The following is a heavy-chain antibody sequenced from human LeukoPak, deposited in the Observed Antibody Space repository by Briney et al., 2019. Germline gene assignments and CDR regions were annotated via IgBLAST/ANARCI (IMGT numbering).Heavy chain of an antibody. CDR2: INHSGST. Sequence: SSETLSLTCAVYGGSFSGYYWSWIRQPPVKGLEWIGEINHSGSTNYNPSLKSRVTISVDTSKNQFSLKLSSVTAADTAVYYCASMVLSSWGQGTLVTVSS. J-gene: IGHJ4*02. D-gene: IGHD4/OR15-4a*01. V-gene: IGHV4-34*01. CDR3: ASMVLSS. CDR1: GGSFSGYY.